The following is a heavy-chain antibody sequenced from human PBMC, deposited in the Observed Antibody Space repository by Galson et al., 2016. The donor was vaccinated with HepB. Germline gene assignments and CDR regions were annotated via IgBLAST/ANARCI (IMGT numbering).Heavy chain of an antibody. CDR3: ARDDYSGGRGSPDY. V-gene: IGHV3-30*03. J-gene: IGHJ4*02. CDR2: VSHDGTDA. CDR1: GFSFSSYG. Sequence: SLRLSCADSGFSFSSYGIHWVRQAPGRGLKWVVVVSHDGTDAFYADSVKGRVTISRDNSNNTLYLQMNSLRTEDTAVYYCARDDYSGGRGSPDYWGQGTLVTVSS. D-gene: IGHD4/OR15-4a*01.